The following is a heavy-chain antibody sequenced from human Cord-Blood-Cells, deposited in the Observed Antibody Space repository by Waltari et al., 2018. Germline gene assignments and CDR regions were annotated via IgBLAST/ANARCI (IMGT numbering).Heavy chain of an antibody. Sequence: QVQLVQSGAEVKKPGASVKVSCKASGYTFTSYGISWVRQAPGQGLEWMGWISAYNGNTNYAQERQGRVSMTADTSTSTAYVELRSRRADDTAVYYCARDGVGGGSDYYYYGMDVWGQGTTVTVSS. J-gene: IGHJ6*02. CDR1: GYTFTSYG. D-gene: IGHD2-15*01. V-gene: IGHV1-18*01. CDR3: ARDGVGGGSDYYYYGMDV. CDR2: ISAYNGNT.